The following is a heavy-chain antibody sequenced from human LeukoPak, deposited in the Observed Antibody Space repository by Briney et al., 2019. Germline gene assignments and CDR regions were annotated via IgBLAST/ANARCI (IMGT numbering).Heavy chain of an antibody. CDR2: IYYSGST. D-gene: IGHD3-10*01. CDR1: GGSISSSSYY. CDR3: ARDQGYGSEPYFDY. J-gene: IGHJ4*02. V-gene: IGHV4-39*07. Sequence: SETLSLTCTVSGGSISSSSYYWGWIRQPPGKGLEWIGSIYYSGSTYYNPSLKSRVTISVDTSKNQFSLKLSSVTAADTAVYYCARDQGYGSEPYFDYWGQGTLVTVSS.